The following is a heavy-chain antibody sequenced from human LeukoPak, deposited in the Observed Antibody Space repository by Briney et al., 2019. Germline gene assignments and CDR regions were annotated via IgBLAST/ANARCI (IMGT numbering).Heavy chain of an antibody. Sequence: GGSLRLSCSASGFTFSIYAMHWVRQAPGKGLQYVSVISGNGVGTSYADSVKGRFTISRDNSKNTVYLQMSSLRAEDTAVYYCAREVMYSYGYDYWGQGTLVTVSS. CDR3: AREVMYSYGYDY. J-gene: IGHJ4*02. D-gene: IGHD5-18*01. CDR1: GFTFSIYA. V-gene: IGHV3-64D*06. CDR2: ISGNGVGT.